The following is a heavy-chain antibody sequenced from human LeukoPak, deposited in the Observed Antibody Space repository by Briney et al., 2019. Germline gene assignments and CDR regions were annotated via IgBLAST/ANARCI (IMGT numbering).Heavy chain of an antibody. D-gene: IGHD6-6*01. CDR3: ARDWSSYSSSSSSFDY. CDR1: GYTFTSYG. J-gene: IGHJ4*02. Sequence: ASVKVSCKASGYTFTSYGISWVRQAPGQGLEWMGWISAYNGNTNYAQKLQGRVTMTTDTSTSTAYMELRSLRSDDTAVYYCARDWSSYSSSSSSFDYWGQGTLVTVSS. CDR2: ISAYNGNT. V-gene: IGHV1-18*01.